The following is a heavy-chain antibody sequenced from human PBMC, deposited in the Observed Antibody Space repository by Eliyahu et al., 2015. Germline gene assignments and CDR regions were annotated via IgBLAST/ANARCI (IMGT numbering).Heavy chain of an antibody. CDR2: MNPNSGNT. J-gene: IGHJ6*02. CDR1: TFTSYD. CDR3: ARPIKPAMRYCSSTSCYGENYYYYGMDV. D-gene: IGHD2-2*01. Sequence: TFTSYDINWVRQATGQGLEWMGWMNPNSGNTGYAQKFQGRVTMTRNTSISTAYMELSSLRSEDTAVYYCARPIKPAMRYCSSTSCYGENYYYYGMDVWGQGTTVTVSS. V-gene: IGHV1-8*01.